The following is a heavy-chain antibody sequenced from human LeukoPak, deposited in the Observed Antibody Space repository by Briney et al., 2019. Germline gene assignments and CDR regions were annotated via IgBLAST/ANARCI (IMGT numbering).Heavy chain of an antibody. V-gene: IGHV3-30-3*01. Sequence: PGGSLRLSCAASGFTFSSYAMHWVRQAPGKGLEWVAVISYDGSNKYYADSVKGRFTISRDNSKNTLYLQMNSLRAEDTAVYYCARDRDSSGWYHYYYGMDVWGQGTTVTVSS. CDR3: ARDRDSSGWYHYYYGMDV. D-gene: IGHD6-19*01. CDR2: ISYDGSNK. CDR1: GFTFSSYA. J-gene: IGHJ6*02.